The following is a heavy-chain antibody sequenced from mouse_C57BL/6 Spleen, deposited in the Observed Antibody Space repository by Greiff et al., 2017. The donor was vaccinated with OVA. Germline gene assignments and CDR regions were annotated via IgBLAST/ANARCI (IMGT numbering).Heavy chain of an antibody. CDR1: GFSLSTSGMG. CDR2: IYWDDDN. V-gene: IGHV8-12*01. CDR3: ARREGSYFDY. J-gene: IGHJ2*01. Sequence: QVQLQQSGPGILQSSQTLTLTCSFSGFSLSTSGMGVSWIRQPSGKGLEWLAHIYWDDDNRYTPSLTSRLPISKDTSRNQVFLKITSVDTADTATYYCARREGSYFDYWGQGTTLTVSS.